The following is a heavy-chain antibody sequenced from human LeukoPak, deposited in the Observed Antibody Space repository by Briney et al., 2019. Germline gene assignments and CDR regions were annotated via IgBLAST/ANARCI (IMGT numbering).Heavy chain of an antibody. CDR2: VNPNSGDT. CDR1: GYTFTGYY. J-gene: IGHJ5*01. Sequence: ASVKVPCKASGYTFTGYYLHWVRQAPGQGLEWMGCVNPNSGDTNYAQKFQGSVTMTRDTSISTVYMELSRLRSDDTAVYYCARASGSYWWFDSWGQRALVTVSS. CDR3: ARASGSYWWFDS. D-gene: IGHD1-26*01. V-gene: IGHV1-2*02.